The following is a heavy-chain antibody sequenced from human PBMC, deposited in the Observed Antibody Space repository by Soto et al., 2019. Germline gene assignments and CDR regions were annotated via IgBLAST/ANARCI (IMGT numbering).Heavy chain of an antibody. D-gene: IGHD5-18*01. CDR1: GDSINNYF. V-gene: IGHV4-59*01. J-gene: IGHJ6*02. CDR3: ARARQIDTGRGLDV. CDR2: ISYSGST. Sequence: QVQLQESGPGLVKPSETMSLTCTISGDSINNYFWNWIRQPQGKGLEWIGYISYSGSTSYNPSLQSRVTISSDTSKNHCPLKLRSVTPADTAVYSCARARQIDTGRGLDVWRQGTNVTLSS.